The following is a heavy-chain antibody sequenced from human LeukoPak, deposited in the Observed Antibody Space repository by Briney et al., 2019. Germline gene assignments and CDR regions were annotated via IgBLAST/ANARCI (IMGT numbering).Heavy chain of an antibody. V-gene: IGHV4-39*01. CDR1: GGSISSSSYY. Sequence: SETLSLTCTVSGGSISSSSYYWGWIRQPPGRGREWIGSIYYTGSTYYNPSLKSRVTISVDTSKNQFSLKLSSVTPADTAVYYCARLHYGGNYGYYYYYMDVWRKGTTVTISS. J-gene: IGHJ6*03. D-gene: IGHD4-23*01. CDR3: ARLHYGGNYGYYYYYMDV. CDR2: IYYTGST.